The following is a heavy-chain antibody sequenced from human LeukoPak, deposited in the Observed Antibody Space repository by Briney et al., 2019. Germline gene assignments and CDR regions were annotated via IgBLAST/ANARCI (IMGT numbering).Heavy chain of an antibody. D-gene: IGHD6-13*01. CDR2: IVPIFGTA. CDR3: AREGSSSWYVTFDY. J-gene: IGHJ4*02. CDR1: GGTFSSYA. V-gene: IGHV1-69*05. Sequence: SVKVSCKASGGTFSSYAISWVLQAPGQGLEWMGGIVPIFGTANYAQKFQGRVTITTDESTSTAYMELSSLRSEDTAVYYCAREGSSSWYVTFDYWGQGTLVTVSS.